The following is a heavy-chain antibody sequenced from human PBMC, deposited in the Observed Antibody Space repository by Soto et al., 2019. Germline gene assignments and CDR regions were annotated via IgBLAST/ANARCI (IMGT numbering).Heavy chain of an antibody. CDR1: GYTLTELS. Sequence: VASVKVSCKXSGYTLTELSMHWVRQAPGKGLEWMGGFDPEDGETIYAQKFQGRVTMTEDTSTDTAYMELSSLRSEDTAMYYCASTWRPEKLPFDYWGQGTLVTVSS. CDR3: ASTWRPEKLPFDY. V-gene: IGHV1-24*01. CDR2: FDPEDGET. J-gene: IGHJ4*02.